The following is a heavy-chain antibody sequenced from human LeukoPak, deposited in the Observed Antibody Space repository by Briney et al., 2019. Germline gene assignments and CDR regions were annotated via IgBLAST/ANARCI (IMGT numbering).Heavy chain of an antibody. CDR3: ARGFYSYGLLAFDY. CDR1: GFTFSSYW. V-gene: IGHV3-7*01. D-gene: IGHD5-18*01. J-gene: IGHJ4*02. Sequence: GGSLRLSCAASGFTFSSYWMSWVRQAPGKGLEWVTNIKQDGSEKYYVDSVKGRFTISRDNAKNSLYLQMNSLRAEDTAVYYCARGFYSYGLLAFDYWGQGTLVTVSS. CDR2: IKQDGSEK.